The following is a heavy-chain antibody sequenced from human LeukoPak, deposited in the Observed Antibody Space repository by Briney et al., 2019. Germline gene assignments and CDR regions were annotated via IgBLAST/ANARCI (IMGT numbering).Heavy chain of an antibody. D-gene: IGHD6-19*01. CDR1: GYSFTSYW. Sequence: GESLKISCKGSGYSFTSYWIGWVRQMPGKGLEWMGIIYPGDSDTRYSPSFQGQVTISADKSISTAYLQWSSLKASDTAMYYCARREGKSSGWYDFDYWGQGTLVTVSS. CDR3: ARREGKSSGWYDFDY. CDR2: IYPGDSDT. V-gene: IGHV5-51*01. J-gene: IGHJ4*02.